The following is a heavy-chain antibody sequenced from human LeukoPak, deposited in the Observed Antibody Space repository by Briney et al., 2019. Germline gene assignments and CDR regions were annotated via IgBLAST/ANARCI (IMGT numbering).Heavy chain of an antibody. J-gene: IGHJ4*02. Sequence: GGSLRLSCAASGFTFSSYGMHWVRQAPGKGLEWVAVIWYDGSNKYYADSVKGRFTISRDNSKSTLYLQMNSLRAEDTAVYYCARGSTVVTPYYFDYWGQGTLVTVSS. D-gene: IGHD4-23*01. CDR1: GFTFSSYG. CDR3: ARGSTVVTPYYFDY. CDR2: IWYDGSNK. V-gene: IGHV3-33*01.